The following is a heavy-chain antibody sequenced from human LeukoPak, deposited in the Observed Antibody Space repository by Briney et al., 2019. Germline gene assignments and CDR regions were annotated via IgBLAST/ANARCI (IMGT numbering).Heavy chain of an antibody. CDR1: GGSISSYY. Sequence: SETLSLTCTVSGGSISSYYWSWIRQPPGKGLEWIGYIYYSGSTNYNPSLKSRVTISVDTSKNQFSLKLSSVTAADKAVYYCVGSPTYYDFWSGYLRGFDYWGQGTLVTVSS. CDR3: VGSPTYYDFWSGYLRGFDY. J-gene: IGHJ4*02. V-gene: IGHV4-59*01. CDR2: IYYSGST. D-gene: IGHD3-3*01.